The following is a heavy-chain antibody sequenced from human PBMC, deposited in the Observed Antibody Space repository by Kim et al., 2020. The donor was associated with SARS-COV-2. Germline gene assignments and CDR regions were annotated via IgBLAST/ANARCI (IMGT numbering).Heavy chain of an antibody. D-gene: IGHD6-13*01. J-gene: IGHJ4*01. CDR3: ARVYRVRTSSRFFDH. CDR1: GFSFSPYW. Sequence: GGSLRLSCAASGFSFSPYWMTWVRQAPGKGLEWVASIKTDGTETSYVDSVKGRFTISRDNSQDSLFLEMSGLRAEDTAVSYCARVYRVRTSSRFFDHWG. V-gene: IGHV3-7*03. CDR2: IKTDGTET.